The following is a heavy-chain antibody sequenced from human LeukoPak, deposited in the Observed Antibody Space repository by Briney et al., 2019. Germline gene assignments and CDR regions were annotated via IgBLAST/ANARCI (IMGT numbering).Heavy chain of an antibody. CDR1: GGSISSYY. CDR2: IYTSGST. Sequence: PSETLSLTCTVSGGSISSYYWSWIRQPAGKGLEWIGRIYTSGSTNYNPSLKSRVTMSVDTSKSQFSLRFISVTAADTAVYYCARASGYNYGNTYWYFDLWGRGTLVTVSS. J-gene: IGHJ2*01. CDR3: ARASGYNYGNTYWYFDL. D-gene: IGHD5-18*01. V-gene: IGHV4-4*07.